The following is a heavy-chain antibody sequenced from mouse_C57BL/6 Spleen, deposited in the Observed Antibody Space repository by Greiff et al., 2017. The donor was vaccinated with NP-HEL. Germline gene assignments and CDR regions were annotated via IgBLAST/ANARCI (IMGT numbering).Heavy chain of an antibody. CDR1: GYSITSGYY. CDR2: ISYDGSN. Sequence: VQLQQSGPGLVKPSQSLSLTCSVTGYSITSGYYWNWIRQFPGNKLEWMGYISYDGSNKYNPSLKNRISITRDTSKNQFFLKLNSVTTEDTATYYCARIWDGYYFDYWGQGTTLTVSS. J-gene: IGHJ2*01. D-gene: IGHD4-1*01. V-gene: IGHV3-6*01. CDR3: ARIWDGYYFDY.